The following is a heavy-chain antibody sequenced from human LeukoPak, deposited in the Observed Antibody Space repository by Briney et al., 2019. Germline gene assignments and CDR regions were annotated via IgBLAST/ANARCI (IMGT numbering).Heavy chain of an antibody. Sequence: ASVKDSRQTTGYTFTRHSMHWVRPAPGQGLAGMGIINPNGGRTTYAQKIQGRVTMTRDMSTGTMYMEMSSLRAEDTAVYYCARDDNGWAWDYWGQGTLVTVPS. CDR3: ARDDNGWAWDY. CDR1: GYTFTRHS. D-gene: IGHD6-19*01. V-gene: IGHV1-46*01. J-gene: IGHJ4*02. CDR2: INPNGGRT.